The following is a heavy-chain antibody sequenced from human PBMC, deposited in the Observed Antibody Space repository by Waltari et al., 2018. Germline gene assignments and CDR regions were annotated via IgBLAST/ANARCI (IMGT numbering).Heavy chain of an antibody. J-gene: IGHJ4*02. Sequence: QVQLQQWGAGLLKPSETLSLTCAADGGSFSGSYWSWIRQPPGKGLEWIGEINHSGSTNYNPSLKSRVIISVDTSKNQFSLKLSSVTAADTAVYFCARPGAFVASRGNRFDYWGQGTLVTVSS. CDR3: ARPGAFVASRGNRFDY. D-gene: IGHD1-1*01. CDR2: INHSGST. V-gene: IGHV4-34*01. CDR1: GGSFSGSY.